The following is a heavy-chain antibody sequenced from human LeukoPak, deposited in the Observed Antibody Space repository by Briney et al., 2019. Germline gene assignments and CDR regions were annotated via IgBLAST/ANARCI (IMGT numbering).Heavy chain of an antibody. Sequence: GGSLRLSCAAAGFTFSTYSMKWVRQAPGKGLEWVSYISDSGAMYYADSVRGRFTISRENAQNSLFLQMNSLRAEVTAVYYCARDGGYSGYDADCWGQGTLVTVSS. J-gene: IGHJ4*02. V-gene: IGHV3-48*01. D-gene: IGHD5-12*01. CDR1: GFTFSTYS. CDR3: ARDGGYSGYDADC. CDR2: ISDSGAM.